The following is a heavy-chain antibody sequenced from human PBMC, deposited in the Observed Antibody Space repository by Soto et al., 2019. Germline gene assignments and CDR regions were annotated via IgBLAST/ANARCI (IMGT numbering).Heavy chain of an antibody. CDR2: VYYTGDT. J-gene: IGHJ6*02. Sequence: QVQVLQSGPGLVKSSETRSLTCTVSSGPSRSHNWGWIRQPPGRGLEWIGYVYYTGDTSYNPSLKSRVTISADTSTNHISLTLRSVTAADTAVYYCVRQGIDYLHGLVDVWGQGTTVSVSS. CDR3: VRQGIDYLHGLVDV. V-gene: IGHV4-59*08. D-gene: IGHD5-12*01. CDR1: SGPSRSHN.